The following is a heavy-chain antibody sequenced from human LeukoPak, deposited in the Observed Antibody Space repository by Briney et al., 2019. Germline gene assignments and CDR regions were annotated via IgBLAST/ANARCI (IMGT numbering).Heavy chain of an antibody. CDR3: QADKYSSSTQNDY. CDR2: ISSSSSYI. Sequence: PGGSLRLSCAASGFTFSSYSMYWVRQAPGKGLEWVSSISSSSSYIYYADSVKGRFTISRDNAKNSLYLQMNSLRAEDTAVYYCQADKYSSSTQNDYWGQGTLVTVSS. CDR1: GFTFSSYS. D-gene: IGHD6-6*01. V-gene: IGHV3-21*01. J-gene: IGHJ4*02.